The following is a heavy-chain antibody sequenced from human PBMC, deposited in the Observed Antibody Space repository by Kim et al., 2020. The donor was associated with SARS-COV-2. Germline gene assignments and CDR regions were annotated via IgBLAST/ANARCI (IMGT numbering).Heavy chain of an antibody. Sequence: GGSLRLSCVAPGFTFNSYTMNWVRQAPGKGLEWVSCISDGGSNKDYADSVKGRFTISRDNSKNTLYLQMNSLRAEDTAMYHCARADSGVSGFYFDC. CDR1: GFTFNSYT. D-gene: IGHD3-3*01. CDR3: ARADSGVSGFYFDC. J-gene: IGHJ4*01. CDR2: ISDGGSNK. V-gene: IGHV3-30-3*01.